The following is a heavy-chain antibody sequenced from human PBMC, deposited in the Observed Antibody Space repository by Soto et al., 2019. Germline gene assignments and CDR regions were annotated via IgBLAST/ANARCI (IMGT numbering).Heavy chain of an antibody. CDR2: IYYSGST. CDR3: ARVRERYYDILTGDQRGAFDI. V-gene: IGHV4-59*08. CDR1: GGSISSYY. D-gene: IGHD3-9*01. Sequence: SETLSLTCTVSGGSISSYYWSWIRQPPGKGLEWIGYIYYSGSTNYNPSLKSRVTISVDTSKNQFSLKLSSVTAADTAVYYCARVRERYYDILTGDQRGAFDIWGQGTMVTVSS. J-gene: IGHJ3*02.